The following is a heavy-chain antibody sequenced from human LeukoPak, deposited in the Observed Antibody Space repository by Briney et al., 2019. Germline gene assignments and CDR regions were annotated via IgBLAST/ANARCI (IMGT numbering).Heavy chain of an antibody. CDR2: INHSGST. D-gene: IGHD2-2*02. CDR3: ARHRPRIVVVPAAIPRAFDI. CDR1: GGSFSGYY. J-gene: IGHJ3*02. V-gene: IGHV4-34*01. Sequence: SETLSLTCAVYGGSFSGYYWSWIRQPPGKGLEWIGEINHSGSTNYNPSLKSRVTISVDTSKNQFSLKLSSVTAADTAVYYCARHRPRIVVVPAAIPRAFDIWGQGTMVTVSS.